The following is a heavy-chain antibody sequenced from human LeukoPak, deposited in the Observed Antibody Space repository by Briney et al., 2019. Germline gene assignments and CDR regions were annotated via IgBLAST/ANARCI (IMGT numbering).Heavy chain of an antibody. CDR1: GGTFSSYA. CDR2: IIPIFGTA. Sequence: SLKVSCKASGGTFSSYAISWVRQAPGQGLEWMGGIIPIFGTAHYAQKFQGRVTITADESTSTAYMELSSLRSEDTAVYYCARDPQIAVAGTPLDYWGQGTLVTVSS. J-gene: IGHJ4*02. V-gene: IGHV1-69*13. CDR3: ARDPQIAVAGTPLDY. D-gene: IGHD6-19*01.